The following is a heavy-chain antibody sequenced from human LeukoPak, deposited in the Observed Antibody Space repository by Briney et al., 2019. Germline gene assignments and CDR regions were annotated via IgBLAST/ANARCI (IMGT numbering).Heavy chain of an antibody. CDR1: GFTFSSYG. CDR3: AKDGGSESPLDY. D-gene: IGHD3-16*01. CDR2: ISYDGSNR. Sequence: GGSLRLSCPASGFTFSSYGMHWVRQAPGKGLEWVAVISYDGSNRYYADSVKCRFTISRDNSKNTLYLQMNSLRAEDTAVYYCAKDGGSESPLDYWGQGTLVTVSS. V-gene: IGHV3-30*18. J-gene: IGHJ4*02.